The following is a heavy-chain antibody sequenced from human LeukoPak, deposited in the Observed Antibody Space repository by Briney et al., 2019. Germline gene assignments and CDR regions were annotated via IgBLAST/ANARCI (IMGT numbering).Heavy chain of an antibody. CDR3: ARPYYGSADY. D-gene: IGHD3-10*01. CDR1: GFTFDDYA. CDR2: ISWNSGSI. J-gene: IGHJ4*02. Sequence: GRSLRLSCAASGFTFDDYAMHWVRQAPGKGLEWVSGISWNSGSIGYADSVMGRFTISRDNAKNSLYLQMNSLRAEDTAVYYCARPYYGSADYWGQGTLVTVSS. V-gene: IGHV3-9*01.